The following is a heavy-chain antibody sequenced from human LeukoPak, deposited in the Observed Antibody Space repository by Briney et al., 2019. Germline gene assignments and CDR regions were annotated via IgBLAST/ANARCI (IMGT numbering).Heavy chain of an antibody. J-gene: IGHJ4*02. V-gene: IGHV1-2*02. Sequence: ASVKVSCKASGYTLTDNHLYWVRQAPGQGLEWMGWIDPNSGVTNFAQNFQGRLTMTTDTSISTAYMELSRLTSDDTAVYYCARDHGSDWHYFDYWGQGTLVTVSS. CDR1: GYTLTDNH. D-gene: IGHD6-19*01. CDR3: ARDHGSDWHYFDY. CDR2: IDPNSGVT.